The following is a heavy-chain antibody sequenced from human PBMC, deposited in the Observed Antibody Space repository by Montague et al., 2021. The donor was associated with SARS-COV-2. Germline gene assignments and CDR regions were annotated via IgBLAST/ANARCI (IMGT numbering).Heavy chain of an antibody. D-gene: IGHD1-1*01. V-gene: IGHV4-59*01. CDR3: ARVRLTGTTAPYFDY. CDR2: IYYSGIT. Sequence: SETLFLTCTVSGDSIRSYYWSWIRQPPGKGLEWIGNIYYSGITNYNPSLKSRVTTSIDTSKNQFSLRLSSVTAADTAVYYCARVRLTGTTAPYFDYWGQGTLVTVSS. J-gene: IGHJ4*02. CDR1: GDSIRSYY.